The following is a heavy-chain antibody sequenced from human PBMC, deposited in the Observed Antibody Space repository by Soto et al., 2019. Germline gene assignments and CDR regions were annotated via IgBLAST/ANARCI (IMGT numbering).Heavy chain of an antibody. D-gene: IGHD2-8*01. CDR2: INPKSGGT. V-gene: IGHV1-2*04. CDR3: ARGDSTDCSNGVCSFFYNHDMDV. Sequence: ASVKVSCKASGYSFTDYHIHWVRQAPGQGLEWLGRINPKSGGTSTAQKFQGWVTMTTDTSISTASMELTRLTSDDTAIYYCARGDSTDCSNGVCSFFYNHDMDVWGQVTTVTVSS. J-gene: IGHJ6*02. CDR1: GYSFTDYH.